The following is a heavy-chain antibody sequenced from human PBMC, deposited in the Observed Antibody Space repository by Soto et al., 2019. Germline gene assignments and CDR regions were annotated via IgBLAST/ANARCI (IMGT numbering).Heavy chain of an antibody. V-gene: IGHV3-21*01. CDR3: ARDKEVDYYYMDV. J-gene: IGHJ6*03. CDR1: GFTFSSYS. D-gene: IGHD2-15*01. Sequence: GGSLRLSCAASGFTFSSYSMNWVRQAPGKGLEWVSSISSSSSYIYYADSVKGRFTISRDNAKNSLYLQMNSLRAEDTAVYYCARDKEVDYYYMDVWGKGTTVTVSS. CDR2: ISSSSSYI.